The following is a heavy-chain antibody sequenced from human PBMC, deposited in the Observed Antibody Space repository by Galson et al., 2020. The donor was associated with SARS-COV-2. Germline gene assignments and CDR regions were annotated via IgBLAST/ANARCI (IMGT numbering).Heavy chain of an antibody. Sequence: SETLSLTCTVSGGSISSSSYYWGWIRQPPGKGLEWIGSIYYSGSTYYNPSLKSRVTISVDTSKNQFSLKLSSVTAADTAVYYCARGRQNQYGSSCHFDYWGQGTLVTVSS. V-gene: IGHV4-39*07. CDR1: GGSISSSSYY. J-gene: IGHJ4*02. D-gene: IGHD6-13*01. CDR3: ARGRQNQYGSSCHFDY. CDR2: IYYSGST.